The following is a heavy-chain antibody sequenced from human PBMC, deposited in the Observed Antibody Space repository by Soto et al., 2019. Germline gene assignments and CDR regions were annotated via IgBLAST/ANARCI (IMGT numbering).Heavy chain of an antibody. CDR2: ISAYNGNT. CDR1: GYTFTRHG. CDR3: ARDRGIAAAGKTYYYYGMDV. D-gene: IGHD6-13*01. V-gene: IGHV1-18*01. J-gene: IGHJ6*02. Sequence: GVSVQVSCQASGYTFTRHGISWVGQAPGQGLEWMGWISAYNGNTNYAQKLQGRVTMTTDTSTSTAYMELRSLRSDDTAVYYCARDRGIAAAGKTYYYYGMDVWGQGTTVTVSS.